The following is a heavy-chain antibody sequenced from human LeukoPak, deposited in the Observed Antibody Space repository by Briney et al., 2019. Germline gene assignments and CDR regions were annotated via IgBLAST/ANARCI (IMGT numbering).Heavy chain of an antibody. CDR3: ARSRSSWYSADY. D-gene: IGHD6-13*01. V-gene: IGHV1-18*04. J-gene: IGHJ4*02. CDR2: ISAYNGNT. Sequence: ASVRVSCKASGYTFTGYYMHWVRQAPGQGVEWMGWISAYNGNTNYAQKLQGRVTITTDTSTSTAYMELRRLRSDDTAVHYCARSRSSWYSADYWGQGTLVTVSS. CDR1: GYTFTGYY.